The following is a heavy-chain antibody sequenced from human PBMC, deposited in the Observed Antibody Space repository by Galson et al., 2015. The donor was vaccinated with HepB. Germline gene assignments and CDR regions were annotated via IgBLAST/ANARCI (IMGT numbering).Heavy chain of an antibody. D-gene: IGHD6-19*01. CDR1: GFTFVTYA. J-gene: IGHJ4*02. CDR2: ISGGVTRT. V-gene: IGHV3-23*01. Sequence: SLRLSCASSGFTFVTYAMSWVRQAPGKGLQWASTISGGVTRTNYADSVEGRFTISRDNSKNTLFLQMNSLRAEDTAVYYCAKVFRGSGWYYFDYWGQGTQVTVSS. CDR3: AKVFRGSGWYYFDY.